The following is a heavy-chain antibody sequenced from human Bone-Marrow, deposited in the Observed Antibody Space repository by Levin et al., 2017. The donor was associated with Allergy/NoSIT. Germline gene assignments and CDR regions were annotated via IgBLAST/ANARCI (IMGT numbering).Heavy chain of an antibody. V-gene: IGHV1-8*01. CDR2: MNPDTGTT. D-gene: IGHD3-10*01. Sequence: GESLKISCKASGYSFTTYDINWIRQATGQGLEWVGWMNPDTGTTGYAQKFQDRVTMTRTTSISTAYMELKSLRSEDTAVYYCVRGGDLDVWGQGTTVIVSS. CDR3: VRGGDLDV. J-gene: IGHJ6*02. CDR1: GYSFTTYD.